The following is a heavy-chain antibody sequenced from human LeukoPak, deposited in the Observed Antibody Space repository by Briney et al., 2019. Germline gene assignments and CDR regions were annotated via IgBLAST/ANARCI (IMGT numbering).Heavy chain of an antibody. CDR2: IYTSGST. CDR3: ASAEYYYDSSGYSPDYFDY. CDR1: GGSVSSSHY. J-gene: IGHJ4*02. V-gene: IGHV4-61*02. Sequence: SETLSLTCTVSGGSVSSSHYWGWIRQPAGKGLEWIGRIYTSGSTNYNPSLKSRVTISVDTSKNQFSLKLSSVTAADTAVYYCASAEYYYDSSGYSPDYFDYWGQGTLVTVSS. D-gene: IGHD3-22*01.